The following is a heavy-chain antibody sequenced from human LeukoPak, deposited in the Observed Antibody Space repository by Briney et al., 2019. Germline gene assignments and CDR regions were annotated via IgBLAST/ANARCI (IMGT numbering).Heavy chain of an antibody. CDR1: GYTFTSYD. CDR2: INPNSGNT. D-gene: IGHD3-22*01. CDR3: ATEGYDSSGYKRGVNAFDI. V-gene: IGHV1-8*01. J-gene: IGHJ3*02. Sequence: ASVKVSCKASGYTFTSYDINWVRQATGQGLEWMGWINPNSGNTGYAQKFQGRVTMTRNTSISTAYMELSSLRSEDTAVYYCATEGYDSSGYKRGVNAFDIWGQVTMVTVSS.